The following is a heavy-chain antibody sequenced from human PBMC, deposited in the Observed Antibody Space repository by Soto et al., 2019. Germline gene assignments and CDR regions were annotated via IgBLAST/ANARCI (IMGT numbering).Heavy chain of an antibody. V-gene: IGHV1-58*01. D-gene: IGHD3-10*01. CDR3: AAGHYYGSGLKDYYYGMDV. CDR2: IVVGSGNT. CDR1: GFTFTSSA. Sequence: QMQLVQSGPEVKKPGTSVKVSCKASGFTFTSSAVQWVRQARGQRLEWIGWIVVGSGNTNYAQKFQERVTITRDMSTSTAYMELSSLRSEDTAVYYCAAGHYYGSGLKDYYYGMDVWGQGTTVTVSS. J-gene: IGHJ6*02.